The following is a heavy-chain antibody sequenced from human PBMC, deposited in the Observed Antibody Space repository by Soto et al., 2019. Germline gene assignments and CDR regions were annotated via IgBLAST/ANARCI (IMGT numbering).Heavy chain of an antibody. CDR2: ISGSGDGT. Sequence: GGSLRLSCVASGFTFSSFALSWVRQAPEKGLEWVSAISGSGDGTDYADSVKGRFTISRDNSKNTLYLQMNSLRAEDTAVYYCAGPGYSSQDYWGQGALVTVSS. CDR1: GFTFSSFA. J-gene: IGHJ4*02. V-gene: IGHV3-23*01. CDR3: AGPGYSSQDY. D-gene: IGHD5-18*01.